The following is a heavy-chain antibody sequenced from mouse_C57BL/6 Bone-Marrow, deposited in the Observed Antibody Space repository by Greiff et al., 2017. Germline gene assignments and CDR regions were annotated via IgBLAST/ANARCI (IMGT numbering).Heavy chain of an antibody. V-gene: IGHV5-4*01. CDR3: ARDTEFMDD. CDR1: GFTFSSYA. J-gene: IGHJ4*01. Sequence: EVMLVESGGGLVKPGGSLKLSCAASGFTFSSYAMSWVRQTPEKRLEWVATISDGGSYTYYPDNVKGRFTISRDNAKNNLYLQMSHLKSEDTAMYYCARDTEFMDDWGQGTSVTVSS. CDR2: ISDGGSYT.